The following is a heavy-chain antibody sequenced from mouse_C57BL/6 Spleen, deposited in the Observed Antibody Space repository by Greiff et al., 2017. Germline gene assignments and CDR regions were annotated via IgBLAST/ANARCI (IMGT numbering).Heavy chain of an antibody. CDR1: GYTFTSYW. CDR2: IDPSDSET. J-gene: IGHJ2*01. D-gene: IGHD2-1*01. Sequence: QVQLQQPGAELVRPGSSVKLSCKASGYTFTSYWMHWVKQRPIQGLEWIGNIDPSDSETHYNQKFKDKATLTVDKSSSTAYMQLSSLTSEDSAVYYCARGGGNYLYYCDYWGQGTTLTVSS. V-gene: IGHV1-52*01. CDR3: ARGGGNYLYYCDY.